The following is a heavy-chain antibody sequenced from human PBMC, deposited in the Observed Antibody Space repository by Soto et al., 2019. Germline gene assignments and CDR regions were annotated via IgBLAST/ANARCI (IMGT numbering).Heavy chain of an antibody. CDR3: ARDLYDSSGYAIRRYYGMDV. V-gene: IGHV3-33*01. Sequence: GGSLRLSCAASGFTFSSYGMHWVRQAPGKGLEWVAVIWYDGSNKYYADSVKGRFTISRDNSKNTLYLQMNSLRAEDTAVYYCARDLYDSSGYAIRRYYGMDVWGQGTTVTVSS. J-gene: IGHJ6*02. CDR2: IWYDGSNK. D-gene: IGHD3-22*01. CDR1: GFTFSSYG.